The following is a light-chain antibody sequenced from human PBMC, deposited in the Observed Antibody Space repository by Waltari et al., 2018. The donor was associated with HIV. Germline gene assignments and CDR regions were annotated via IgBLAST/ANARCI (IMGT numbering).Light chain of an antibody. CDR3: QSFDNGLSGV. CDR1: SSNIGASND. J-gene: IGLJ2*01. V-gene: IGLV1-40*01. Sequence: QSVLTQPPSVSGAPGQRVTISCTGSSSNIGASNDVHWYQQTPGTAPQLLISRNTNRPSGVPDRFSGSKSGTSASLAITGLRAEDEADYFCQSFDNGLSGVFGGGTKLTVL. CDR2: RNT.